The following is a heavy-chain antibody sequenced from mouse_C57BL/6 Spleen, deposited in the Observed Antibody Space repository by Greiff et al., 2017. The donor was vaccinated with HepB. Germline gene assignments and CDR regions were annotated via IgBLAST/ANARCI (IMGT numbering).Heavy chain of an antibody. J-gene: IGHJ4*01. Sequence: VQLQQSGPELVKPGASVKISCKASGYTFTDYYMNWVKQSHGKSLEWIGDINPNNGGTSYNQKFKGKATLTVDKSSSTAYMELRSLTSEDSAVYYGARWGLRRRDYYAMDYWGQGTSVTVSS. CDR1: GYTFTDYY. V-gene: IGHV1-26*01. CDR2: INPNNGGT. CDR3: ARWGLRRRDYYAMDY. D-gene: IGHD2-4*01.